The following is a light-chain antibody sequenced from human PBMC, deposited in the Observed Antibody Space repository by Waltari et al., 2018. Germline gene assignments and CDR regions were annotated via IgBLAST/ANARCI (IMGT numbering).Light chain of an antibody. V-gene: IGKV3-11*01. J-gene: IGKJ4*01. Sequence: EIVLTQSPATLSLSPGERAPLSCRSSQSVSSYLAWYQNKPGQAPRLLIYDASNRATGIPARFSGSGSGTDFTLTSSSLDPEDVAFYYCQQRSNWLTFGGGTRVEIK. CDR1: QSVSSY. CDR3: QQRSNWLT. CDR2: DAS.